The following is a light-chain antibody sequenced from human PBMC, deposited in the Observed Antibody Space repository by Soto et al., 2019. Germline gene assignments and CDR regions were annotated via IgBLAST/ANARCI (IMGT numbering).Light chain of an antibody. CDR2: SAS. V-gene: IGKV3-15*01. CDR1: QSVDIN. J-gene: IGKJ4*01. CDR3: QQYDNWPPIT. Sequence: IVLTHSPGTLSVSPLYRVTLSFMSSQSVDINLAWYQQRAGQAPRLLVYSASTKATDMPGRFSGRGSGTEFTLTINNLQSEDFAVYYCQQYDNWPPITFGGGTKVDI.